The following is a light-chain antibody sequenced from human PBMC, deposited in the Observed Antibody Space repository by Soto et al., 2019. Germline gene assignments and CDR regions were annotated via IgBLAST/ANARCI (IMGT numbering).Light chain of an antibody. CDR2: DVS. Sequence: QSALTQPPSVSGSPGQSVTISCTGTSSDVGAYNRVSWYQQPPGAAPKLMTCDVSNRPSGVPERFSGSKSGNTASLTSLGRQAEDEADYYFSSFTTSSTDVVGTGSKLTV. J-gene: IGLJ1*01. V-gene: IGLV2-18*02. CDR3: SSFTTSSTDV. CDR1: SSDVGAYNR.